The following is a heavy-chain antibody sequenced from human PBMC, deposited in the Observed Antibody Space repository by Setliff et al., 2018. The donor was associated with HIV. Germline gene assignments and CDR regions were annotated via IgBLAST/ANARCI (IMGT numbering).Heavy chain of an antibody. CDR1: GFTFNNHA. Sequence: GGSLRLSCETSGFTFNNHAMTWVRQAPGKGLEWVSAIGRTPGTIYYADSVKGRFAISRDNSMNTLSLQMNSLRAEDTAVYYCGIRISISVIWTFDYWGQGMLVTVSS. J-gene: IGHJ4*02. V-gene: IGHV3-23*01. CDR3: GIRISISVIWTFDY. D-gene: IGHD3-3*01. CDR2: IGRTPGTI.